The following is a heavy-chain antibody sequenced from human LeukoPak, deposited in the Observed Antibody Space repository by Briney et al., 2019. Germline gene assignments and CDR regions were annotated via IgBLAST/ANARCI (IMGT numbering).Heavy chain of an antibody. Sequence: GGSLRLSCAASGYTFSSHGLTWVRQAPGKRLEWVSTINGAGDNTYYAETVKGRFTISRDNSKNTLYLQMHSLRAEDTAIYYCAKVSVCYGCYLDYWGQGTLVTVS. CDR3: AKVSVCYGCYLDY. CDR1: GYTFSSHG. CDR2: INGAGDNT. V-gene: IGHV3-23*01. D-gene: IGHD3-16*01. J-gene: IGHJ4*02.